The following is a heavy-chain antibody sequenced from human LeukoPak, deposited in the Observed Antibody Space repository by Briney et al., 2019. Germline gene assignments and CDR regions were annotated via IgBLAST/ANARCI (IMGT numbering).Heavy chain of an antibody. CDR1: GFTFSSYA. CDR2: ISYDGSNK. CDR3: ARDRDHDVLIGHPDY. Sequence: GGSLRLSCAASGFTFSSYAMSWVRQAPGKGLEWVAVISYDGSNKYYADSVKGRFTISRDNSKNTLFLQMNSLRAEDTAVYYCARDRDHDVLIGHPDYWGQGTLVTVSS. J-gene: IGHJ4*02. D-gene: IGHD3-9*01. V-gene: IGHV3-30*04.